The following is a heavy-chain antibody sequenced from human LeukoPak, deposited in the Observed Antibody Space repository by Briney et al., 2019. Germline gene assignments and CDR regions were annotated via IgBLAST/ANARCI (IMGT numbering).Heavy chain of an antibody. CDR1: GYTLTELS. J-gene: IGHJ6*03. CDR2: FDPEDGET. CDR3: ATRYCSGGSCPNYYYYYMDV. Sequence: ASVKVSCKVSGYTLTELSMHWVRQAPGKGLEWLGGFDPEDGETIYAQKFQGRATMTEDTSTDTAYMELSSLRSEDTAVYYCATRYCSGGSCPNYYYYYMDVWGKGTTVTISS. D-gene: IGHD2-15*01. V-gene: IGHV1-24*01.